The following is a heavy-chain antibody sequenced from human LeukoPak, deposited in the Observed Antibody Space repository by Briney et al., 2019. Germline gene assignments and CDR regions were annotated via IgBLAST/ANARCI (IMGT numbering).Heavy chain of an antibody. Sequence: SETLSLTCTVSGGSTSSSSYYWGWLRQPPGKGLEWIGSIYYSGSTYYTPSLKTRVTISVDTSKNQFSLKLSSVTARDTSVYYCASPTYPRDIVVVPAAIIRYFDLWGRGTLVTVSS. CDR1: GGSTSSSSYY. CDR3: ASPTYPRDIVVVPAAIIRYFDL. D-gene: IGHD2-2*01. CDR2: IYYSGST. V-gene: IGHV4-39*01. J-gene: IGHJ2*01.